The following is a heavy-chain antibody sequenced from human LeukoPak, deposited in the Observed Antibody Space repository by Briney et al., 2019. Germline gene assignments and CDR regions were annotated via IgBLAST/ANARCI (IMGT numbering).Heavy chain of an antibody. CDR3: ARGLGELLPPDAFDL. CDR1: GYNFATYW. D-gene: IGHD3-16*01. V-gene: IGHV5-51*01. J-gene: IGHJ3*01. CDR2: FYPGDSDS. Sequence: GESLKISCKGSGYNFATYWIAWVRQMPGKGLEWMGVFYPGDSDSKYRPSFQGQVTISAGKSISTAHLHWSSLKASDTAIYYCARGLGELLPPDAFDLWGQGTLVTVSS.